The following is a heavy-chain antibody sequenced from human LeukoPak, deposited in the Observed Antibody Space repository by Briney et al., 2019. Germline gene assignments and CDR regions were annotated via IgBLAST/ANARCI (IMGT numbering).Heavy chain of an antibody. CDR3: AKDLRIRAGVSDF. V-gene: IGHV3-23*01. CDR1: GFTFSTYA. Sequence: PGGSLRLSCAASGFTFSTYAMSWVRQAPGKGLEWVSTISSGGGFTYYSDSVKGRFTISRDSSKNTLCLQMNSLRAEDTAVYYCAKDLRIRAGVSDFWGQGTLVTVSS. D-gene: IGHD5/OR15-5a*01. CDR2: ISSGGGFT. J-gene: IGHJ4*02.